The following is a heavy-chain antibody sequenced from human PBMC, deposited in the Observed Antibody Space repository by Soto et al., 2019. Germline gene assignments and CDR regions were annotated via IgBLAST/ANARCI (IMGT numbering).Heavy chain of an antibody. CDR1: GYPFTSYY. CDR3: ARVRQLVGYFYYYMDV. D-gene: IGHD6-6*01. CDR2: INPNDGNT. V-gene: IGHV1-46*01. J-gene: IGHJ6*03. Sequence: ASVKVSCKASGYPFTSYYIHWVRQAPGQGLEWMGIINPNDGNTSYAQKFQGRVTMTIDTSTSTGYMELRGLRSDDTAAYYCARVRQLVGYFYYYMDVWGRGTTVTVSS.